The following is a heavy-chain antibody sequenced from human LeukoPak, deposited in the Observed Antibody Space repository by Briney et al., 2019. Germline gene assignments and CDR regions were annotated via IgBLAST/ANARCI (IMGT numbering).Heavy chain of an antibody. Sequence: GGSLRPSCAASGFTFSSYGMHWVRQAPGKGLEWVAFIRYDGSNKYYADSVKDRFTISRDNSKNTLYLQMNSLRAEDTAVYYCAKLGCSSTSCYHIWGQGTMVTVSS. CDR3: AKLGCSSTSCYHI. J-gene: IGHJ3*02. D-gene: IGHD2-2*01. V-gene: IGHV3-30*02. CDR2: IRYDGSNK. CDR1: GFTFSSYG.